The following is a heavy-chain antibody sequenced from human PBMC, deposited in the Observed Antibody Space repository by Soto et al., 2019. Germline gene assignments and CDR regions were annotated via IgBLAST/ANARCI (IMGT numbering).Heavy chain of an antibody. V-gene: IGHV2-70*04. CDR1: GFSLSTSGMR. J-gene: IGHJ5*02. Sequence: SGPTLVNPTQTLTLTCTFSGFSLSTSGMRVSWIRQPPAKALEWLARMDWDDEKLYSTSLKTRLTISQACSNNQVVLTMPNMDPLDTATCYCARSIGAAGIRWFDTWGQGTLVTVSS. D-gene: IGHD6-13*01. CDR2: MDWDDEK. CDR3: ARSIGAAGIRWFDT.